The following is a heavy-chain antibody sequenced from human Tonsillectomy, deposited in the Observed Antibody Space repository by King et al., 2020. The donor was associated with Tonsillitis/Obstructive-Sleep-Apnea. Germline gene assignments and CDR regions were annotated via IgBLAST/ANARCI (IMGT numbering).Heavy chain of an antibody. CDR1: GGSFSGYY. V-gene: IGHV4-34*01. D-gene: IGHD3-3*01. Sequence: VQLQQWGAGLLKPSETLSLTCAVYGGSFSGYYWSWIRQPPGKGLEWIGEINHSGSSNYNPSLKSRVTISVDTSKNPFSLNLSSVTAADTAVYYCARSTMFGVVITPLYFDFWGQGTLVTVSS. CDR2: INHSGSS. CDR3: ARSTMFGVVITPLYFDF. J-gene: IGHJ4*02.